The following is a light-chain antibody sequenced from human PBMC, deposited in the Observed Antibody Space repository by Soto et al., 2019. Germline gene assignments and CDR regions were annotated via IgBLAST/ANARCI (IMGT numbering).Light chain of an antibody. V-gene: IGKV3-15*01. CDR3: QQYNNWWT. Sequence: EIVMTQSPATLSVSPGEGATLSCRASQSITNKLAWYQKKPGQAPRLLIYGASTRAPGIPARFSGSGSGTEFTLTISSLQSEDFAVYYCQQYNNWWTFGQGTKVEIK. CDR1: QSITNK. J-gene: IGKJ1*01. CDR2: GAS.